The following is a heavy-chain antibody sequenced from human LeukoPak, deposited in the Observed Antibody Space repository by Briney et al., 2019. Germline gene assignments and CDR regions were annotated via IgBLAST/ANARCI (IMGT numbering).Heavy chain of an antibody. V-gene: IGHV1-2*02. CDR2: INPNSGGT. CDR3: ARAGTSGYDWLGIDY. CDR1: GYTFTCYY. Sequence: ASVKVSFNASGYTFTCYYMHWVRQAPGQGLEWMGWINPNSGGTNYAQKFQGRVTMTRDTSISTAYMELSRLRSDDTAVYCCARAGTSGYDWLGIDYWGQGTLVTVSS. D-gene: IGHD5-12*01. J-gene: IGHJ4*02.